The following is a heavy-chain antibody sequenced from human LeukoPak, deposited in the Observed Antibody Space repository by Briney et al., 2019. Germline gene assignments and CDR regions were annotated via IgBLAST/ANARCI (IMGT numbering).Heavy chain of an antibody. J-gene: IGHJ4*02. CDR3: TRGAGWLIDY. Sequence: SETLSLTCTVSDDSINDYYRGWIRQPPGKGLEWIGYFHNSGTSTYNPSLKSRATISADTSKNQFSLKLNSLTTADTTVYYCTRGAGWLIDYWGQGILVTVSS. CDR1: DDSINDYY. D-gene: IGHD3-16*01. V-gene: IGHV4-59*01. CDR2: FHNSGTS.